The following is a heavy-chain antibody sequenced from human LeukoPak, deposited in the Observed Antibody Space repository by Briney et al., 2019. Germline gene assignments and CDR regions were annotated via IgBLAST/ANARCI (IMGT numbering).Heavy chain of an antibody. D-gene: IGHD4-11*01. Sequence: GSSVKVSCKASGGTFSSYAISWVRQAPGQGLEWMGRIIPILGIANYAQKFQGRVTMTEDTSTDTAYMGLSSLRSEDTAVYYCATDLRSTVTTAYYYYYYGMDVWGQGTTVTVSS. CDR1: GGTFSSYA. J-gene: IGHJ6*02. V-gene: IGHV1-69*04. CDR2: IIPILGIA. CDR3: ATDLRSTVTTAYYYYYYGMDV.